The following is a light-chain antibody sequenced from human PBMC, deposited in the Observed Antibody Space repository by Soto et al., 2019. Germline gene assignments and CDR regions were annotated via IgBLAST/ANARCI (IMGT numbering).Light chain of an antibody. CDR1: SSDIGGYNY. CDR3: SSYKASSTTHYV. J-gene: IGLJ1*01. Sequence: QSALTQPASLSGSPGQSITISCTGTSSDIGGYNYVSWYQQHPGKAPKLMIHDVSNRPSGVSNRFSGSKSGNTASLTISGLQAEDEADYYCSSYKASSTTHYVFGTGTKVIVL. V-gene: IGLV2-14*03. CDR2: DVS.